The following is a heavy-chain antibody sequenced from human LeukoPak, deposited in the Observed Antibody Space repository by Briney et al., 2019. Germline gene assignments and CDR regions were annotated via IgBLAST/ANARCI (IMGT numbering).Heavy chain of an antibody. D-gene: IGHD2-8*02. CDR2: ISYDGSNK. J-gene: IGHJ6*02. CDR3: ARGGGTGNYYYYYGMDF. V-gene: IGHV3-30*04. Sequence: GGSLRLSCAASGFTFSSYAMHWVRQAPGKGLEWVAVISYDGSNKYYADSVKGRFTISRDNSKNTLYLQMNSLRAEDTAVYYCARGGGTGNYYYYYGMDFWGQGTTVTVSS. CDR1: GFTFSSYA.